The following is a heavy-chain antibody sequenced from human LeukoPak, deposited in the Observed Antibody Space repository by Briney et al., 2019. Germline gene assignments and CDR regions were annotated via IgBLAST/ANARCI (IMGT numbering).Heavy chain of an antibody. V-gene: IGHV4-34*01. CDR1: GGSFSGYY. D-gene: IGHD1-26*01. Sequence: SETLSLTCAVYGGSFSGYYWSWIRQPPGKGLEWIGEINHSGSTNYNPSLKSRVTISVDTSKNQFSLKLSSVTAADTAVYYCARVRWELRAFDIWGQGTMVTVSS. J-gene: IGHJ3*02. CDR3: ARVRWELRAFDI. CDR2: INHSGST.